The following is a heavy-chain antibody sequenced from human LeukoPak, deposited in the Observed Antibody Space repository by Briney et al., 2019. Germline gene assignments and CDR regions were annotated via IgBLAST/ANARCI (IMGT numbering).Heavy chain of an antibody. CDR2: INTDGTVT. CDR3: ATKQWLAPPPDS. J-gene: IGHJ4*02. V-gene: IGHV3-74*01. CDR1: GFTFSKYR. D-gene: IGHD6-19*01. Sequence: GGSLRLSCAASGFTFSKYRMLWVRQAPGRGLESVSRINTDGTVTTYADSVKGRFTVSRDNADNTMFLQMNSVRDEDTAVYYCATKQWLAPPPDSWGQGTPVTVSS.